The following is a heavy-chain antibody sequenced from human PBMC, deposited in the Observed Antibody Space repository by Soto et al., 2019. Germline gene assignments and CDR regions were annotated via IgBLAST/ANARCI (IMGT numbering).Heavy chain of an antibody. CDR3: ARVIFEHPMYHFDY. J-gene: IGHJ4*02. Sequence: SQTLSLTCAISGDSVSSDMAAGDWIRQSPSGGLEWLGRAYYMAKWYDDYALSVKSRITITTDTSKNPFSLQLNSVTPEDTAVYYCARVIFEHPMYHFDYWGQGTLVTVPS. CDR2: AYYMAKWYD. CDR1: GDSVSSDMAA. D-gene: IGHD3-3*01. V-gene: IGHV6-1*01.